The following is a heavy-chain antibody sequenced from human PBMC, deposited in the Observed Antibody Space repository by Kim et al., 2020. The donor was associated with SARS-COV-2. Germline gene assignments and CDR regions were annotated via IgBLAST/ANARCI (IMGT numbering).Heavy chain of an antibody. D-gene: IGHD6-13*01. J-gene: IGHJ5*02. Sequence: ASVKVSCKASGNTFTTYKIHWVRQAPGQRLEWMGRINGGDGNTIYSQNFQGRVTITRDTFATTAYMELSSLRSEDTAVYYCTSTSVVGTWGQGTLVTVPS. CDR1: GNTFTTYK. V-gene: IGHV1-3*01. CDR3: TSTSVVGT. CDR2: INGGDGNT.